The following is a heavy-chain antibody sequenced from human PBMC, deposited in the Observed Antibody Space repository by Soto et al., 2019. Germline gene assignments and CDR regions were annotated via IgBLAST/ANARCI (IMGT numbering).Heavy chain of an antibody. CDR2: ITGSGGDK. CDR1: GFTFSPYV. D-gene: IGHD3-9*01. V-gene: IGHV3-21*02. CDR3: ARDSKFWEV. J-gene: IGHJ6*02. Sequence: EVQLVDSGGGLVKPGGSLTLSCAASGFTFSPYVMNWVRQAPGKGLEWVSSITGSGGDKYYADSVKGRFTISRDNAGNALYLQMNSLRAEDTAVYDCARDSKFWEVWGQGTTVTVSS.